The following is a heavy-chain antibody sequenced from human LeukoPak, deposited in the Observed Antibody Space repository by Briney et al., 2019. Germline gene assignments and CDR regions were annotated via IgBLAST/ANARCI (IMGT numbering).Heavy chain of an antibody. D-gene: IGHD2-2*01. V-gene: IGHV4-39*01. Sequence: PSQTLSLTCTVSGGSISSSSYYWGWIRQPPGTGLEWIGSIYYSGSTYYNPSLKSRVTISVDTSKNQFSLKLSSVTAADTAVYYCARHVDCSSTSCYNPTIDYWGQGTLVTVSS. CDR3: ARHVDCSSTSCYNPTIDY. J-gene: IGHJ4*02. CDR2: IYYSGST. CDR1: GGSISSSSYY.